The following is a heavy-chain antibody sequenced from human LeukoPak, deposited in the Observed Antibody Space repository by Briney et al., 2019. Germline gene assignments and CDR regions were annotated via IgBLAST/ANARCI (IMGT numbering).Heavy chain of an antibody. J-gene: IGHJ4*02. CDR3: AREEISHYYDSSGYLDY. D-gene: IGHD3-22*01. Sequence: SQTLSLTCAISGDSVSSNSAAWNWIRQSPSRGLEWLGRTYYRSKWYNDYEVSVKSRIAINPDTSKNQFSLQLNSVTPEDTAVYYCAREEISHYYDSSGYLDYWGQGTLVTVSS. V-gene: IGHV6-1*01. CDR2: TYYRSKWYN. CDR1: GDSVSSNSAA.